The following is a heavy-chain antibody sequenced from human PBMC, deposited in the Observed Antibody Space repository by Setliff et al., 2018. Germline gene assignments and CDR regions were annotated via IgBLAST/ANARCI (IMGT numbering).Heavy chain of an antibody. D-gene: IGHD3-22*01. CDR1: GFTFSTYW. CDR2: IKQDGSDI. Sequence: GGSLRLSCAAPGFTFSTYWMSWVRQTPGKGLEWVANIKQDGSDIKYVDSVKGRFTISRDIAKNSLYLQMNNLRAEDTAVYHCARGARLYETDHHYYGWLDPWGQGTLVTVSS. CDR3: ARGARLYETDHHYYGWLDP. J-gene: IGHJ5*02. V-gene: IGHV3-7*01.